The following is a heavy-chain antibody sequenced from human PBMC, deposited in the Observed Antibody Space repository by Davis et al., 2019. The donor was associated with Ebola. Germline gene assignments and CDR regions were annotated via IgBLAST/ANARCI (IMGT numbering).Heavy chain of an antibody. D-gene: IGHD3-10*01. J-gene: IGHJ6*02. CDR1: GFTFSSYE. V-gene: IGHV3-48*03. CDR2: ISSSGSTI. CDR3: ARRLPYGSGSYWVLYYYGMDV. Sequence: PGGSLRLSCAASGFTFSSYEMNWVRQAPGKGLEWVSYISSSGSTIYYADSVKGRFTISRDNAKNSLYLQMNSLRAEDTAVYYCARRLPYGSGSYWVLYYYGMDVWGQGTTVTVSS.